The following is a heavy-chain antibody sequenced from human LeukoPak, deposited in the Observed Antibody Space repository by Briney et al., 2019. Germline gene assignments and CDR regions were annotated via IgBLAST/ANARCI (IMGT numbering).Heavy chain of an antibody. Sequence: WASVKVSCKASGGTFSSYAISWVRQAPGQGLEWMGGIIPIFGTANYAQKFQGRVTITADESTSTAYMELSSLRSEDTAVYYCARSGGCSSTSCRDAFDIWGQGTMVTVSS. CDR1: GGTFSSYA. D-gene: IGHD2-2*01. CDR3: ARSGGCSSTSCRDAFDI. CDR2: IIPIFGTA. V-gene: IGHV1-69*01. J-gene: IGHJ3*02.